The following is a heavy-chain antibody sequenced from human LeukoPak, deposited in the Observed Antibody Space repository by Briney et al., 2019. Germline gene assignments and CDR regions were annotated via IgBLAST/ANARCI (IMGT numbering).Heavy chain of an antibody. CDR2: ISSSGSTI. J-gene: IGHJ4*02. CDR1: GFAFSSYE. Sequence: GGSLRLSCAASGFAFSSYEMNWVRQAPGKGLEWVSYISSSGSTIYYADSVKGRFTISRDNSKNTLYLQMNSLRAEDTAIYYCAKDLAPHTIFGVAIHYWGQGTLVTVSS. CDR3: AKDLAPHTIFGVAIHY. V-gene: IGHV3-48*03. D-gene: IGHD3-3*01.